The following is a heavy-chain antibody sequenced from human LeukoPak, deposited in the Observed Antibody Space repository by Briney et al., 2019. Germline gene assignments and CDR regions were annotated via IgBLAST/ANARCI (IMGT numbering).Heavy chain of an antibody. CDR2: ISSGSDYI. V-gene: IGHV3-21*01. J-gene: IGHJ4*02. Sequence: GGSLRLSCAASGFTFSGYIMNWVRQAPGKGLEWVSSISSGSDYIYYAGSVKGRFTISRDNAKNSLYLQMSSLRAEDTAVYYCARSGSGWPYDYWGQGTLVTVSS. CDR1: GFTFSGYI. D-gene: IGHD6-19*01. CDR3: ARSGSGWPYDY.